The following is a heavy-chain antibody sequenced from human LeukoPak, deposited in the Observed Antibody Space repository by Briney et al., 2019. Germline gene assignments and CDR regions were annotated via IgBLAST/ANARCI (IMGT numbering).Heavy chain of an antibody. D-gene: IGHD3-22*01. CDR3: AKDSSSYDWGYMDV. V-gene: IGHV3-23*01. CDR1: GFTFSTYA. Sequence: GGSLRLSCAASGFTFSTYAMSWVRQAPGKGLEWVSLIGGSDGRTRYADSVKGRFTISRGNSKNTLYLEMNSLRAEDTAVYYCAKDSSSYDWGYMDVWGKGTTVTISS. CDR2: IGGSDGRT. J-gene: IGHJ6*03.